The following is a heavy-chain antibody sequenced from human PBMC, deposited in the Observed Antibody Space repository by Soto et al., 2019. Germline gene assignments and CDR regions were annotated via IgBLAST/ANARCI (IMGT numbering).Heavy chain of an antibody. CDR1: GFTFSSYG. D-gene: IGHD6-19*01. Sequence: GGSLRLSCAASGFTFSSYGMHWVRQAPGKGLEWVAVISYDGSNKYYADSVKGRFTISRDNSKNTLYLQMNSLRAEDTAVYYCAKEFSRGIAVAGTPTFGSANYGMDVWGQGTTVTVSS. CDR3: AKEFSRGIAVAGTPTFGSANYGMDV. J-gene: IGHJ6*02. V-gene: IGHV3-30*18. CDR2: ISYDGSNK.